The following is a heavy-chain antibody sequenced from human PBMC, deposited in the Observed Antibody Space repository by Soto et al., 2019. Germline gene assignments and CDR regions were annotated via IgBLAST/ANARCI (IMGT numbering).Heavy chain of an antibody. Sequence: GGSLRLSCAATGFMFGTYWMSWVRQAPGKGLEWVANIKHDGNEKYYADSVKGRFTVSRDNVKNFLHLQMSSLRGDDTGVYFCVRATLSWGHYYFRGLDVWGQGTTVTVSS. CDR2: IKHDGNEK. CDR3: VRATLSWGHYYFRGLDV. V-gene: IGHV3-7*01. CDR1: GFMFGTYW. D-gene: IGHD3-22*01. J-gene: IGHJ6*02.